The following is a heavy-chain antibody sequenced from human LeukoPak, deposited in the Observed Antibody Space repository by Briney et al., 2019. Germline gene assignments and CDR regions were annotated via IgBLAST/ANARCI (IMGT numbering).Heavy chain of an antibody. CDR1: GFTFSSYA. CDR2: ISYDGSNK. J-gene: IGHJ6*02. V-gene: IGHV3-30-3*01. D-gene: IGHD2-15*01. Sequence: PGGSLRLSCAASGFTFSSYAMHWVRQAPGKGLEWVAVISYDGSNKYYADSVKGRFTISRDNSMNTLYLQMNSLRAEDTAVYYCAKGGVGGYYYYGMDVWGQGTTVTVSS. CDR3: AKGGVGGYYYYGMDV.